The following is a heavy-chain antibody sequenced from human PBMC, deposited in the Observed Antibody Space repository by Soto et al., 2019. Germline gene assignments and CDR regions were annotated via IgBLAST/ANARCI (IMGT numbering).Heavy chain of an antibody. V-gene: IGHV1-58*02. CDR1: GCDYISSG. CDR3: SSDRTDTATGWFV. Sequence: VAAVKVSCKASGCDYISSGIQWARQARGQGLEWIGWIVVYSGQTHYEQKFQDRVTITRDTSTGTAYIEMTSLSSEDTAVYYCSSDRTDTATGWFVWGQGTTVTVPS. CDR2: IVVYSGQT. D-gene: IGHD2-15*01. J-gene: IGHJ6*02.